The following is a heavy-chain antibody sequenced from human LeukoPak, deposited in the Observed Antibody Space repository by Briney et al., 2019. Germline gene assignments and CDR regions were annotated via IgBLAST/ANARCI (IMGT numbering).Heavy chain of an antibody. CDR3: ARDPGDNWNDMDY. Sequence: ASVKVSCKASGYTFTGYYMHWVRQAPGQGLEWMGRINPNSGGTNYAQKFQGRVTMTRDTSISTAYMEPSRLRSDDTAVYYCARDPGDNWNDMDYWGQGTLVTVSS. V-gene: IGHV1-2*06. J-gene: IGHJ4*02. D-gene: IGHD1-1*01. CDR2: INPNSGGT. CDR1: GYTFTGYY.